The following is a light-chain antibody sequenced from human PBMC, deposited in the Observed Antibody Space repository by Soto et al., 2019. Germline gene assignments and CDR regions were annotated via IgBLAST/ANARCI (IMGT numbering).Light chain of an antibody. V-gene: IGKV2-40*01. J-gene: IGKJ4*01. CDR3: MQRIEFPSLT. Sequence: IVMTQSPLSLTVTPGEPASISCRSSQRLRHSNGYNYLDWYLQKPGQSPQLLIYTLSYRASGVPDRFSGSGSGTDFTLKISRVEAEDVGVYYCMQRIEFPSLTFGGGTKVDIK. CDR1: QRLRHSNGYNY. CDR2: TLS.